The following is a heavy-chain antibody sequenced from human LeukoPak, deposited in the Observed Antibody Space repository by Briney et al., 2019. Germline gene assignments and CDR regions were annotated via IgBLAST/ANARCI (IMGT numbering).Heavy chain of an antibody. CDR2: TKKDGSEK. CDR3: AREGRGLRSPRFGESPRFDS. V-gene: IGHV3-7*04. Sequence: GGSLRLSCAASGFTFGSYWMSWVRLTPGKGLEWVANTKKDGSEKYYMDSVKGRFTISRDDAKNSLYLQMNSLRAEDTAVYYCAREGRGLRSPRFGESPRFDSWGQGTLVTVSS. CDR1: GFTFGSYW. J-gene: IGHJ4*02. D-gene: IGHD3-10*01.